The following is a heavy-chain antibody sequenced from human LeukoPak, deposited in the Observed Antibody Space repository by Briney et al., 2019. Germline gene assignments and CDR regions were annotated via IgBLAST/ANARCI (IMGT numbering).Heavy chain of an antibody. J-gene: IGHJ6*03. Sequence: SETLSLTCTVSGGSISSYYWSWIRQPPGKGLEWIGYIYYSGSTNYNPSLKSRVTISVDTSKNQFSLKLSSVTAADTAVYCCARGRVSSSTWYSTYYYYFYMDVWGKGTTVTVSS. CDR3: ARGRVSSSTWYSTYYYYFYMDV. CDR1: GGSISSYY. CDR2: IYYSGST. V-gene: IGHV4-59*01. D-gene: IGHD6-13*01.